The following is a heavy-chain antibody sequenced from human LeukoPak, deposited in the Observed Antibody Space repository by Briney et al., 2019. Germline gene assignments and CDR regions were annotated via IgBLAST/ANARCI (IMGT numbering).Heavy chain of an antibody. CDR3: ARAMVRGSVWFDP. CDR1: GGSISSGDYY. CDR2: INHSGST. J-gene: IGHJ5*02. V-gene: IGHV4-39*07. D-gene: IGHD3-10*01. Sequence: PSETLSLTCTGSGGSISSGDYYWSWIRQPPGKGLEWIGEINHSGSTNYNPSLKSRVTISVDTSKNQFSLKLSSVTAADTAVYYCARAMVRGSVWFDPWGQGTLVTVSS.